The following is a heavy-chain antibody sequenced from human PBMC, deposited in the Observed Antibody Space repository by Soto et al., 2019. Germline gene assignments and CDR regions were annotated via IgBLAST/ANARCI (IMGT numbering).Heavy chain of an antibody. V-gene: IGHV3-23*01. CDR2: ISGSGGST. CDR1: GFTFSSYA. D-gene: IGHD3-10*01. Sequence: PGGSLRLSCAASGFTFSSYAMSWVRQAPGKGLEWVSAISGSGGSTYYADSVKGRFTISRDNSKNTLYLQMNSLRAEDTAVYYCAKDRMKFGSEKIVGLLFVWSHWGQGTLVTVSS. CDR3: AKDRMKFGSEKIVGLLFVWSH. J-gene: IGHJ4*02.